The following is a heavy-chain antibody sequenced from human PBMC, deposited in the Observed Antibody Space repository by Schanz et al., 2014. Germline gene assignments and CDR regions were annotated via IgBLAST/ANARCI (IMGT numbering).Heavy chain of an antibody. J-gene: IGHJ5*01. CDR1: GFTFENYA. CDR3: AKTPREYCNYDNCPNWFDS. CDR2: INWSDGGST. Sequence: EVQLVESGGGVVRPGGSLRLSCAASGFTFENYALTWVRQVPGKGLEWVSRINWSDGGSTGYADSVRGRFTISRDNAKNSLYLEMNSLRVEDTAVYYCAKTPREYCNYDNCPNWFDSWGQGTLVTASS. D-gene: IGHD2-15*01. V-gene: IGHV3-20*04.